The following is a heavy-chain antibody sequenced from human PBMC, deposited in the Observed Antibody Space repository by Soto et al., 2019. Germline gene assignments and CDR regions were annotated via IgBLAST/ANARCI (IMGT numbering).Heavy chain of an antibody. D-gene: IGHD2-2*01. V-gene: IGHV3-21*01. CDR1: GFTFSSYS. Sequence: GGSLRLSCAASGFTFSSYSMNWVRQAPGKGLEWVSSISSSSSYIYYADSVKGRFTISRDNAKNSLYLQMNSLRAEDTAVYYCARDCSSTSCYEYWGQGTLVTVSS. CDR2: ISSSSSYI. CDR3: ARDCSSTSCYEY. J-gene: IGHJ4*02.